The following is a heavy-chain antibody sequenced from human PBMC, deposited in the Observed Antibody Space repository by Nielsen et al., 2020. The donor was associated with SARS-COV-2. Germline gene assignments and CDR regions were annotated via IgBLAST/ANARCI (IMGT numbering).Heavy chain of an antibody. J-gene: IGHJ4*02. Sequence: RQAPGKGLEWIGEINRGGSTNYNPSLKSRVTISVDTSKNQFSLKLSSVTAADTAVYYCARGEPRALLWFGEPGASYFDYWGQGTLVTVSS. D-gene: IGHD3-10*01. V-gene: IGHV4-34*01. CDR3: ARGEPRALLWFGEPGASYFDY. CDR2: INRGGST.